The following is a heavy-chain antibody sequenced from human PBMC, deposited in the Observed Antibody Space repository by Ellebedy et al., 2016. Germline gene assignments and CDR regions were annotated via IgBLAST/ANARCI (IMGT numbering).Heavy chain of an antibody. CDR2: IRGSGENT. D-gene: IGHD6-19*01. Sequence: GGSLRLXCAASGFTFSDYGMAWVRHAQGKGLEWVSTIRGSGENTYYADSVKGRFTISRDYSKNTLFLQMNSLRAEDTAVYYCAKYAQYSSGWYYFDYWGQGTLVTVSS. J-gene: IGHJ4*02. CDR3: AKYAQYSSGWYYFDY. CDR1: GFTFSDYG. V-gene: IGHV3-23*01.